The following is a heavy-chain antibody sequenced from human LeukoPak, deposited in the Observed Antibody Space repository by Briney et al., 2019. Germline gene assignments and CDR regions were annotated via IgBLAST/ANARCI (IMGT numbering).Heavy chain of an antibody. V-gene: IGHV3-30-3*01. CDR1: GFTFNNYA. D-gene: IGHD1-1*01. Sequence: PGRSLRLSCAASGFTFNNYAVHWVRQAPGKGLERVAIISYDGSNKYYADSVKGRFTISRDNSKNTLYLQMNSLRAEDTAVYYCARDLFNWDDVLGSYFDYWGQGTLVTVSS. CDR2: ISYDGSNK. J-gene: IGHJ4*02. CDR3: ARDLFNWDDVLGSYFDY.